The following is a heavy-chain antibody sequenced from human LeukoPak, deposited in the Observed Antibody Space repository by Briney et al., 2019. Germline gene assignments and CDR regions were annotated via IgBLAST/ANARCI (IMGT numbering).Heavy chain of an antibody. D-gene: IGHD1-20*01. CDR3: ARERESAVYLETCDY. CDR1: GYTFTDYY. CDR2: VNLNSGGT. Sequence: ASVKVSCKASGYTFTDYYMYWVRQAPGQGPEWMGWVNLNSGGTQYVQKFRGRVTMTTDTSTSTAYMELRSLRSDDTAVYYCARERESAVYLETCDYWGQGTLVTVSS. J-gene: IGHJ4*02. V-gene: IGHV1-2*02.